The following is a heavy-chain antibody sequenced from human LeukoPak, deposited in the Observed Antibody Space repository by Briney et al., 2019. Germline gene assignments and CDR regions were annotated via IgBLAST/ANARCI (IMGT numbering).Heavy chain of an antibody. J-gene: IGHJ4*02. V-gene: IGHV3-30*02. D-gene: IGHD2-21*02. Sequence: GGSLRLSCAASVFTFSSYGMHWVRQAPGKGLEWVTFLHYDGSDRYYADSVKGRFTISRDDSTNTLYMQMKSLRAEDTAVYYCAKTRDSLTARRWAYFDYWGLGTLVTVSS. CDR2: LHYDGSDR. CDR1: VFTFSSYG. CDR3: AKTRDSLTARRWAYFDY.